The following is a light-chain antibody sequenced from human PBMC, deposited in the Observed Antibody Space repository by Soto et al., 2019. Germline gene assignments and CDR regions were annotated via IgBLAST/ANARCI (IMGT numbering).Light chain of an antibody. CDR3: QQYNDWPPA. CDR1: QSVSSK. V-gene: IGKV3-15*01. CDR2: GAS. J-gene: IGKJ4*01. Sequence: EFVLTQSPGTLSLSPGERATLSCRASQSVSSKLVWYQQKPGQAPRFLIYGASTRATGIPARFRGSGSGTEFTLTIDSLQSEDFAVYYCQQYNDWPPAFGGGTKVDIK.